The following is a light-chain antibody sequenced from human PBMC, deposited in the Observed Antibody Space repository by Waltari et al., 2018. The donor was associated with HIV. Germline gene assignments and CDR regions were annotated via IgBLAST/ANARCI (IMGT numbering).Light chain of an antibody. CDR1: SSNIGSYY. J-gene: IGLJ2*01. V-gene: IGLV1-47*01. CDR2: RNN. CDR3: AAWDNSLSVLVV. Sequence: QSVLTQPPSASGTPGQRVTISCSGSSSNIGSYYVYWYQQLPGTAPKLLIYRNNQRPSGVPDRFSGSKSGTSASLAISGLRSEDEADYYCAAWDNSLSVLVVFGGGTKLTVL.